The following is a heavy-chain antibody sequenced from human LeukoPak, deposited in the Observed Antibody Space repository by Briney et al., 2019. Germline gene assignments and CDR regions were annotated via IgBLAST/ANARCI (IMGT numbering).Heavy chain of an antibody. CDR2: INHSGST. D-gene: IGHD3-10*01. J-gene: IGHJ2*01. CDR3: ARRGYYGTSGSNWYFDL. Sequence: PSETLSLTCAVSGGSISNDNWWSWIRQPPGKGLEWIGEINHSGSTNYNPSLKSRVTISVDTSKNQFSLKLSSVTAADTAVYYCARRGYYGTSGSNWYFDLWGRGTLVTVSS. CDR1: GGSISNDNW. V-gene: IGHV4-4*02.